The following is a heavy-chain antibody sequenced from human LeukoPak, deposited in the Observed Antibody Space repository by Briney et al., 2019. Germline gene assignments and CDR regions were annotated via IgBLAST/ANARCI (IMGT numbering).Heavy chain of an antibody. CDR1: GGSFSSYY. Sequence: TLPLTCAVYGGSFSSYYWSWIRQPPGKGLEWIGEINHSGSTNYNPSLKSRVTISVDTSKNQFSLKLSSVTAADTAVYYCARGGDGDYSNDDFDYWGQGTLVTVSS. D-gene: IGHD4-11*01. V-gene: IGHV4-34*01. J-gene: IGHJ4*02. CDR3: ARGGDGDYSNDDFDY. CDR2: INHSGST.